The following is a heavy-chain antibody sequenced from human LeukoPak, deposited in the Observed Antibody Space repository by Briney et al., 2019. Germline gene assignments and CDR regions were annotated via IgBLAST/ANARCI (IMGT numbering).Heavy chain of an antibody. CDR1: GFTFSSYS. V-gene: IGHV3-21*01. Sequence: GGSLRLSCAASGFTFSSYSMNWVRQAPGKGLEWVSSISSSSSYIYYADSVKGRFTISRDNAKNSLYLQMNSLRAEDTAVYYCARGPTRANSSDYWGQGTLVTVSS. CDR3: ARGPTRANSSDY. J-gene: IGHJ4*02. CDR2: ISSSSSYI. D-gene: IGHD2/OR15-2a*01.